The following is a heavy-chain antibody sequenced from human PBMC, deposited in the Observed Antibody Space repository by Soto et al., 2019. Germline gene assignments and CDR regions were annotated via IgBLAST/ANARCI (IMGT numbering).Heavy chain of an antibody. Sequence: SLRLSCAASGFTFSSYGINWVRQAPGKGLEWVSGISGSGDSTHYADSVKGRFTISRDNAKNALYLQMNSLTAEDTGLYYCARDHAGSGWFRFDYWGQGTLVTVSS. CDR3: ARDHAGSGWFRFDY. CDR2: ISGSGDST. V-gene: IGHV3-23*01. CDR1: GFTFSSYG. J-gene: IGHJ4*02. D-gene: IGHD6-19*01.